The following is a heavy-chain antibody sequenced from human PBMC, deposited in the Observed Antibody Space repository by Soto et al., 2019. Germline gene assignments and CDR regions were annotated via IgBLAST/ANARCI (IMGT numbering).Heavy chain of an antibody. J-gene: IGHJ4*02. CDR2: ISGNGADT. D-gene: IGHD6-19*01. CDR3: GKEMRGSGWFVWSY. CDR1: GLTFSRYA. Sequence: DVPLLESGGGLVQPGGSVRLSCAASGLTFSRYAMSWVRQAPGQGLEWVTAISGNGADTSYADSVRGRFTMSRENSKDTTVFQRNSRRAYDTAVQYCGKEMRGSGWFVWSYWGQGILVTVSS. V-gene: IGHV3-23*01.